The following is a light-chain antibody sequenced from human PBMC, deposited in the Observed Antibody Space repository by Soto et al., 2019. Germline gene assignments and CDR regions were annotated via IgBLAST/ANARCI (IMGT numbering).Light chain of an antibody. J-gene: IGKJ4*01. CDR2: GAS. Sequence: EIVMTQSPATLSVSPGERVTLPCRASHSVSSRLAWYQEKPGQAPRLLIYGASTRATGLPARFSGSGSGTEFTLTISSLQSEDFAVYYCQHYTNWPLTFGGGTKVEIK. CDR1: HSVSSR. V-gene: IGKV3-15*01. CDR3: QHYTNWPLT.